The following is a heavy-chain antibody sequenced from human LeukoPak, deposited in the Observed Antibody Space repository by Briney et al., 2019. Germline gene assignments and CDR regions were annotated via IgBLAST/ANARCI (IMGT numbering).Heavy chain of an antibody. CDR2: FDPEDGET. V-gene: IGHV1-24*01. CDR3: ATIAARLGYYGMDV. J-gene: IGHJ6*02. Sequence: ASVKVSCKVSGYTLTELSMHWVRQAPGKGLEWMGGFDPEDGETIYAQKFQGRVTMTEDTSTDTAYMELSSLRSEDTAVYYCATIAARLGYYGMDVWGQRTTVTVSS. CDR1: GYTLTELS. D-gene: IGHD6-6*01.